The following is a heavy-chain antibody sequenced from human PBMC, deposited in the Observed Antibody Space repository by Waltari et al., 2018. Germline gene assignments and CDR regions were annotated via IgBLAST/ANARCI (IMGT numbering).Heavy chain of an antibody. V-gene: IGHV3-30*03. CDR2: ISYDGSNK. J-gene: IGHJ4*02. D-gene: IGHD6-19*01. CDR1: GFTFSSYG. CDR3: ASFLYSSGLGDY. Sequence: QVQLVESGGGVVQPGRSLRLSCAASGFTFSSYGMHWVRQAPGKGLEWVAVISYDGSNKYYADSVKGRFTISRDNSKNTLYLQMNSLRAEDTAVYYCASFLYSSGLGDYWGQGTLVTVSS.